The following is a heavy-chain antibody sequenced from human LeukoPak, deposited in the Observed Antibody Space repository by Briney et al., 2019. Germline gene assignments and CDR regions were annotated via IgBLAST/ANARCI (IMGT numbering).Heavy chain of an antibody. CDR2: ISSSGCTI. Sequence: PGGSLTLSCAASGFTFSSYEMNWDRQAPGKGLEWVSYISSSGCTIYYADSVKGRFTISRDNAKNSLYLQMNSLRAEDTAVYYCARCGYYDSSGYYPLYFDFWGQGTLVTVS. D-gene: IGHD3-22*01. J-gene: IGHJ4*02. CDR1: GFTFSSYE. CDR3: ARCGYYDSSGYYPLYFDF. V-gene: IGHV3-48*03.